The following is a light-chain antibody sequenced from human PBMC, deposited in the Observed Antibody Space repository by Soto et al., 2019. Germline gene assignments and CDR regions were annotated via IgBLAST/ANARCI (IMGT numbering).Light chain of an antibody. CDR3: SSHAGSNNFVV. V-gene: IGLV2-8*01. J-gene: IGLJ2*01. CDR1: SSDIGGYNY. Sequence: QSALTQPPSASGSPGQSVTISCTGTSSDIGGYNYVSWYQQHPGKAPKLMIYELSNRPSGVPDRSSGSKSGYSACLTVAGLQAEDEADYYCSSHAGSNNFVVFGGGTKLTV. CDR2: ELS.